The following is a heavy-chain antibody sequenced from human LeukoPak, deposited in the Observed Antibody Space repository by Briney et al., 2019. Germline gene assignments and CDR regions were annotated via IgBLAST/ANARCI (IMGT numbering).Heavy chain of an antibody. V-gene: IGHV3-11*01. CDR2: ISSSGSTI. CDR1: RFTFNDYY. Sequence: GGSLRLSCAASRFTFNDYYMNWIRQAPGRGLEWVSSISSSGSTIYYADSVKGRFTISRDNARNSLYLQMNSLRAEDTAVYYCARQGSSTSFDYWGQGTLVTVSS. CDR3: ARQGSSTSFDY. J-gene: IGHJ4*02. D-gene: IGHD2-2*01.